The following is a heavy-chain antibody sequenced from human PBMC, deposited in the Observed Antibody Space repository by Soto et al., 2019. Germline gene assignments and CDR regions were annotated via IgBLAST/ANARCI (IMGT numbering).Heavy chain of an antibody. Sequence: SETLSLTCAVYGGSFSGYYWSWIRQPPGKGLEWIGEINHSGSTNYNPSLKSRVTISVDTSKNQFSLKLSSVTAADTAVYYCASFRYYYGSGRYFSYYYYYGMDVWGQGTTVTSP. CDR1: GGSFSGYY. D-gene: IGHD3-10*01. V-gene: IGHV4-34*01. CDR2: INHSGST. J-gene: IGHJ6*02. CDR3: ASFRYYYGSGRYFSYYYYYGMDV.